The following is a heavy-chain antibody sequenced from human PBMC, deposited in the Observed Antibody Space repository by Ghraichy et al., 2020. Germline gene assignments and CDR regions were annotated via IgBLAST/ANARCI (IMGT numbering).Heavy chain of an antibody. D-gene: IGHD3-10*01. Sequence: SETLSLTCTVSGGSFSSADCWCCVRQLPGKGLEWSAEIHHGGSTNYNPSLMGRVTISVDTSKNQFSLKLNSVTAAATAMYYCAKSVATGTWGGFKWFDEKRARFDYWGQGILVTVSS. J-gene: IGHJ4*02. CDR1: GGSFSSADC. V-gene: IGHV4-4*02. CDR2: IHHGGST. CDR3: AKSVATGTWGGFKWFDEKRARFDY.